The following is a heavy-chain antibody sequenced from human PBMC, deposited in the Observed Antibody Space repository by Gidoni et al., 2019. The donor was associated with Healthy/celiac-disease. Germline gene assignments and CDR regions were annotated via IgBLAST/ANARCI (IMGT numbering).Heavy chain of an antibody. V-gene: IGHV3-30*18. J-gene: IGHJ4*02. CDR2: ISDDGSNK. D-gene: IGHD3-10*01. Sequence: QVQLVESGGGVVQPGRSLRLSCAAHGFTFTSYGMHWVRQAPGKGLEWVAAISDDGSNKYYADSVKGRFTISRDNSKNTLYLQMNSLRAEDTAVYYCAKARRIGLLWFGELGDYWGQGTLVTVSS. CDR1: GFTFTSYG. CDR3: AKARRIGLLWFGELGDY.